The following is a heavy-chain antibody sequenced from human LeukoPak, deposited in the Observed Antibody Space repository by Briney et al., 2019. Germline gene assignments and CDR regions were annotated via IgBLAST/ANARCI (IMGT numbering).Heavy chain of an antibody. V-gene: IGHV3-64*01. CDR1: GFTFSSYA. D-gene: IGHD6-19*01. CDR3: ARMVDSSGWPSFDY. J-gene: IGHJ4*02. Sequence: PGGSLRLSCAASGFTFSSYAMHWVRQAPGKGLEYVSAISSNGGSTYYANSVKGRFTISRDNSKNTLYLQMGSLRAEDMAVYYCARMVDSSGWPSFDYWGQGTLVTVSS. CDR2: ISSNGGST.